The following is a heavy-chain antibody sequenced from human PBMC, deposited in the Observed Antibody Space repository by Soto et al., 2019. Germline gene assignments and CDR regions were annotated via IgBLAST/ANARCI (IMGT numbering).Heavy chain of an antibody. D-gene: IGHD6-6*01. J-gene: IGHJ6*02. CDR2: ITSSSSYI. CDR1: GFTFSSYS. Sequence: PGGSLRLSCAASGFTFSSYSMNWVRQAPGKGLEWVSSITSSSSYIYYADSVKGRFTISRDNAKNSLYLQMNSLRAEDTAVYYCASEYSSSTYYYGMDVWGQGTTVTVSS. V-gene: IGHV3-21*01. CDR3: ASEYSSSTYYYGMDV.